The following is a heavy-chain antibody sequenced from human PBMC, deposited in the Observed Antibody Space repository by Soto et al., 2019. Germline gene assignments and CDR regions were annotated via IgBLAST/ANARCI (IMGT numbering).Heavy chain of an antibody. CDR1: GFSLSTSGVG. CDR3: ARKNYGDYPTDY. Sequence: QITLKESGPTLVKPTQTLTLTCTFSGFSLSTSGVGVGWIRQPPGKALEWLAVIYWDDDKRYSPSLQSRLTITKDTSKNQVVLTMTNMDPVDTATYYCARKNYGDYPTDYWGQGTLVTVSS. V-gene: IGHV2-5*02. CDR2: IYWDDDK. J-gene: IGHJ4*02. D-gene: IGHD4-17*01.